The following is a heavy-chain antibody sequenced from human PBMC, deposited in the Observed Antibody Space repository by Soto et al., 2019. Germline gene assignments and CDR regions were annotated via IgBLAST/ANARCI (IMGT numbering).Heavy chain of an antibody. CDR1: GFSFDDYD. CDR2: ISWNSGTI. Sequence: GGSLRLSCAASGFSFDDYDMHWGRQAPGKGLEWVTGISWNSGTIGYADSVKGRFTISRDNAKNSLYLQMNSLRAEDTALYYCARDVWSRASGPPDSWGQGTLVTVSS. CDR3: ARDVWSRASGPPDS. J-gene: IGHJ4*02. V-gene: IGHV3-9*01. D-gene: IGHD3-10*01.